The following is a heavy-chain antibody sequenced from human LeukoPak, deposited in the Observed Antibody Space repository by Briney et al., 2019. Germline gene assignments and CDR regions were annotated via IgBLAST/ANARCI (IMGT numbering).Heavy chain of an antibody. V-gene: IGHV3-33*01. CDR2: IWNDGSKK. CDR1: TFTFSSYG. CDR3: ARAEALKFRDFDY. Sequence: PGGSLRLSCAASTFTFSSYGLHWVRQPPGKGLEWVAVIWNDGSKKYYADSVKGRFTISRDNARNSLYLQMNSLRAEDTAIYYRARAEALKFRDFDYWGQGTLVTVSS. J-gene: IGHJ4*02.